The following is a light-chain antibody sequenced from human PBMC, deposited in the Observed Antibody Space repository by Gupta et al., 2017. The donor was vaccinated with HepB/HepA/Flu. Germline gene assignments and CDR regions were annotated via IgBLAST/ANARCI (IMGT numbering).Light chain of an antibody. CDR1: SSDFGDYNY. CDR2: HVS. J-gene: IGLJ2*01. Sequence: SALPQPASVSGSPGPSIPISCTGTSSDFGDYNYVSWYQQYPGQAPKLLIYHVSNRPSGVSDRFSGSKSGITATLTSAGLHADDEADYYCNSFTSTTTLVVFGGGTKVTVL. V-gene: IGLV2-14*03. CDR3: NSFTSTTTLVV.